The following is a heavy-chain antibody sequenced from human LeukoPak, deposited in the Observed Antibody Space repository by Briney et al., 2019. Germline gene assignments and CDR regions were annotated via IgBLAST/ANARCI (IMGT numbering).Heavy chain of an antibody. Sequence: GGSLRLSCAASGFTVSSSYMTWVRQAPGTGLEGFSIMYSGGSTYYADSVKGRFTISRDSSKDTLYLQMNTLRPEDTDVYYCAGSRSSGGFDYWGQGTLVTVSS. V-gene: IGHV3-66*02. CDR3: AGSRSSGGFDY. CDR2: MYSGGST. J-gene: IGHJ4*02. CDR1: GFTVSSSY. D-gene: IGHD6-6*01.